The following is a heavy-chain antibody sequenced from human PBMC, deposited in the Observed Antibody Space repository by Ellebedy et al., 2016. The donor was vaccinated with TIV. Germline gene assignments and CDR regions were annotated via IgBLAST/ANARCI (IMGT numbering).Heavy chain of an antibody. CDR3: ARGYSTGWYNWFDP. CDR1: GYTFTGSY. CDR2: LNPNSGGT. Sequence: AASVKVSCKASGYTFTGSYMHWVRQAPGQGLEWMGWLNPNSGGTNYAQKFQGRVTMTRDTSINTAYRELSRLRSEETAVFYCARGYSTGWYNWFDPWGQGTLVTVSS. V-gene: IGHV1-2*02. D-gene: IGHD6-19*01. J-gene: IGHJ5*02.